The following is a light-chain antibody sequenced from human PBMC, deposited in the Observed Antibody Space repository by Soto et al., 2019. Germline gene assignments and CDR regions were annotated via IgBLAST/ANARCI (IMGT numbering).Light chain of an antibody. Sequence: AIQMTQSPSSLSASVGDRVTITCWASQDIRRELGWYQQKPGKAPNLLIYAASSLQSGVPPRFSGSGSGTDFTLTISSLQPEDFATYYCLQDYNYPLTFGGGTKVEIK. CDR3: LQDYNYPLT. CDR2: AAS. J-gene: IGKJ4*01. V-gene: IGKV1-6*01. CDR1: QDIRRE.